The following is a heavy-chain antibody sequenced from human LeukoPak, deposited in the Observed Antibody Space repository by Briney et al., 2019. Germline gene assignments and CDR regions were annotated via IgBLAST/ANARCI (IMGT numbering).Heavy chain of an antibody. CDR3: ARDRIVVVPAASRYYYGMDV. D-gene: IGHD2-2*01. Sequence: XETLSLTCTVSGVSISSYYWSWLRQPPGKGLEGLGYIYYSGSTNYNPSLKSRVTISVDTSKNQFSLKLSSVTAADTAVYYCARDRIVVVPAASRYYYGMDVWGKGTTVTVSS. V-gene: IGHV4-59*01. CDR1: GVSISSYY. CDR2: IYYSGST. J-gene: IGHJ6*04.